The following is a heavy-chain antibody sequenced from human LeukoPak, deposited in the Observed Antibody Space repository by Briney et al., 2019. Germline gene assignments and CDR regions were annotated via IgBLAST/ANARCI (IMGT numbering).Heavy chain of an antibody. Sequence: GASVKVSCKASGYIFTGYYMHWVRQAHGQGLEWMGWINPNSGSTNYAQKFQGRVTMTRDTSISTVYMELSRLRSDDTAMYYCARARYYHSPNGAFDIWGQGTMVTVSS. CDR3: ARARYYHSPNGAFDI. V-gene: IGHV1-2*02. D-gene: IGHD3-22*01. J-gene: IGHJ3*02. CDR1: GYIFTGYY. CDR2: INPNSGST.